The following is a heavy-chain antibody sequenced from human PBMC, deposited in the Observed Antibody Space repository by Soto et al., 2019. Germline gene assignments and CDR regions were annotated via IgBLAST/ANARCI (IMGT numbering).Heavy chain of an antibody. V-gene: IGHV3-33*01. J-gene: IGHJ5*02. CDR2: IWYDGSDK. CDR3: VRGSYCTTTTCYNLAWFAP. Sequence: LRLSCVTSGXTFSDFVMQWVRQAPGKGLEWVAVIWYDGSDKYYADSVKGRFTISRDDSKNTLYLQMNSLRAEDTAVYYCVRGSYCTTTTCYNLAWFAPWGQGTLVTVSS. D-gene: IGHD2-2*02. CDR1: GXTFSDFV.